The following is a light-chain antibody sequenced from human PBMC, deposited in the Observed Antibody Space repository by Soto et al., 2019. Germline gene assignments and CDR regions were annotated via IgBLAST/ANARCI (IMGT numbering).Light chain of an antibody. Sequence: DIQITQSPSTLAASVGDRVTITCRASQSISSWMAWYQQKPGKAPKLLIYTASRLESGVPSRFSGSGSGTEFTLTISSLQPDDFATYYCQQYNGYSHSFGQGTKVDIK. CDR3: QQYNGYSHS. CDR1: QSISSW. CDR2: TAS. V-gene: IGKV1-5*03. J-gene: IGKJ2*01.